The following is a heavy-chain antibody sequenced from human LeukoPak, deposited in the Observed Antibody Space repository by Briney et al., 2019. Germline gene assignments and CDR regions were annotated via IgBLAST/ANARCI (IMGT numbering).Heavy chain of an antibody. V-gene: IGHV3-23*01. J-gene: IGHJ4*02. CDR1: IYLFRLLS. CDR2: ISDSGGNT. Sequence: GGSLSLFYGVSIYLFRLLSTKGAREARGKGLEWVSAISDSGGNTYYADTVKGGFTTSRNNSKNTVHLQMNSLRAEDTAVYYCGGGATGSYFDYWGQGTLVTVSS. D-gene: IGHD1-26*01. CDR3: GGGATGSYFDY.